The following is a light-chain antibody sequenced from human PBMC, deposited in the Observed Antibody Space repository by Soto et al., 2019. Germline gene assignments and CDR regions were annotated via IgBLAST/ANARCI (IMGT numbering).Light chain of an antibody. CDR2: EVS. V-gene: IGLV2-14*01. Sequence: QSALTQPASVSGSPGQSITISCTGTSSDVGGYNYVSWYQQHPGKAPKLIIYEVSNRPSGVSNRFSGSKSGNTASLTISGLQAEDEAVYYCNSYTSKSTGVFGTGTKVTVL. CDR3: NSYTSKSTGV. J-gene: IGLJ1*01. CDR1: SSDVGGYNY.